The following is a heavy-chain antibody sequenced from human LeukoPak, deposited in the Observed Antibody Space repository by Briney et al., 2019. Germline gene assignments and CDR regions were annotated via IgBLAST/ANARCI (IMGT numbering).Heavy chain of an antibody. Sequence: SETLSLTCTVSGGSISSYYWSWIRQPPGKGLEWIGYMYYSGSTNYNPSLKSRVTISVDMSENQFSLKVSSVTAADTAVYYCARRVTSNWFDPWGQGTLVTVSS. CDR1: GGSISSYY. V-gene: IGHV4-59*08. CDR2: MYYSGST. CDR3: ARRVTSNWFDP. D-gene: IGHD2-21*02. J-gene: IGHJ5*02.